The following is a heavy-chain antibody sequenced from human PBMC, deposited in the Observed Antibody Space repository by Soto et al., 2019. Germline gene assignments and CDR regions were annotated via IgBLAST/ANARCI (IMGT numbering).Heavy chain of an antibody. CDR2: ISAYNGNT. D-gene: IGHD5-12*01. V-gene: IGHV1-18*01. CDR1: GYTFTSYG. CDR3: AAGSGYDFYFDY. J-gene: IGHJ4*02. Sequence: QVQLVQSGAEVKKPGASVKVSCKASGYTFTSYGVTWVRQAPGQGLEWMGWISAYNGNTNYAQHHQGRVTMTTDTSTNTAYMELRSLRSDDTAVYYCAAGSGYDFYFDYWGQGTLVTVSS.